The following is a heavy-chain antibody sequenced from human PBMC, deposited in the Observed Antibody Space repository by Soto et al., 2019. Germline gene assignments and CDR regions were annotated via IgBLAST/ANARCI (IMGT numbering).Heavy chain of an antibody. J-gene: IGHJ4*02. Sequence: GGSLRLSCAASGFAFSSYGMHWVRQAPGKGLEWVSFICSNASNKNYADSVRGRFTISRDSAKNTLYLDMNGLRAEDTAVYYCARARLVVEGRFDYWGQGTLVTVSS. CDR3: ARARLVVEGRFDY. CDR1: GFAFSSYG. D-gene: IGHD3-22*01. CDR2: ICSNASNK. V-gene: IGHV3-48*04.